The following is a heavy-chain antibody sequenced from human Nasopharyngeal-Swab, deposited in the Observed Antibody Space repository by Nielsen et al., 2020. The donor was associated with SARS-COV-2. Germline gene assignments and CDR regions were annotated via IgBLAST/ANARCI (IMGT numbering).Heavy chain of an antibody. D-gene: IGHD4-17*01. CDR3: AKNTQTLSTVTIDY. V-gene: IGHV3-23*01. J-gene: IGHJ4*02. CDR2: ISGSGGST. Sequence: GGSLRLSCAASGFTFSSYAMSWVRQAPGKGLEWVSAISGSGGSTYYADSVKGRFTISRDNSKHTLYLQMNSLRAEGTAVYYCAKNTQTLSTVTIDYWGQGTLVTVSS. CDR1: GFTFSSYA.